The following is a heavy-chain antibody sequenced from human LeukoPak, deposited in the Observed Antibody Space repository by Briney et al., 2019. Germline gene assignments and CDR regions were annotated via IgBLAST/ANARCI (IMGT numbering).Heavy chain of an antibody. CDR2: ISAYNGNT. V-gene: IGHV1-18*01. Sequence: ASVKVSCKASGYTFTSYGISWVRQAPGQGLEWMGWISAYNGNTNYAQKLQGRVTMTEDTSTDTAYMEMSSLRSEDTAVYYCATVTIHRSGWYHYYYMDVWGKGTTVTISS. CDR3: ATVTIHRSGWYHYYYMDV. CDR1: GYTFTSYG. J-gene: IGHJ6*03. D-gene: IGHD6-19*01.